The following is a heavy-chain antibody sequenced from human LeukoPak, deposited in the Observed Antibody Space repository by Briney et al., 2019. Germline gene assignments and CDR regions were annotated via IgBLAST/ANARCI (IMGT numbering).Heavy chain of an antibody. V-gene: IGHV1-2*07. D-gene: IGHD5-18*01. CDR3: AREGGSSYGYAYH. Sequence: AASVKVSCKASGYTFTSYHMHWVRQAPGQGLEWMGWINPHSGGTNYAHKFQGRVTMTRDTSISTAYMELSSLRSDDTAVYYCAREGGSSYGYAYHWGQGTLVTVSS. CDR2: INPHSGGT. CDR1: GYTFTSYH. J-gene: IGHJ5*02.